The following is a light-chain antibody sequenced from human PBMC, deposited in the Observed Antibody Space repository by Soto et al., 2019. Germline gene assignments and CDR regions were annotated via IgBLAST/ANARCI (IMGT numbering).Light chain of an antibody. V-gene: IGLV2-14*01. J-gene: IGLJ1*01. CDR1: SSDVGGYNY. CDR2: EVS. Sequence: QSALTQPASVSGSPGQSITISCTGTSSDVGGYNYVSWYQQHPGKAPKLMIYEVSNRPSGVSNRFSGSKSGNTASLSISGRQAEDEADYYCSSYTSSSTYVFGTGTTLTVL. CDR3: SSYTSSSTYV.